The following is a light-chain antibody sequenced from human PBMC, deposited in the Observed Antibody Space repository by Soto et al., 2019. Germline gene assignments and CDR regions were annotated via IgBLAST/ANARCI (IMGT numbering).Light chain of an antibody. J-gene: IGKJ5*01. Sequence: DIQVTQSPSSLSASVGDRVTITCRASQSINNYLNWYQQKPGKAPKLLIYAASSLQSGVPSRFSGSGSGTDFPLTITSLQPEDFATYYCQQSYSTPPITFGQGTRLEI. CDR2: AAS. V-gene: IGKV1-39*01. CDR3: QQSYSTPPIT. CDR1: QSINNY.